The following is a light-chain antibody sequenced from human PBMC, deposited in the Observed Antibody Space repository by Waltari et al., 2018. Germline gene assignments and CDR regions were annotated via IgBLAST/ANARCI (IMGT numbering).Light chain of an antibody. CDR1: SSDVGGYNY. CDR3: SSYTSSSTLVV. J-gene: IGLJ2*01. CDR2: DVS. V-gene: IGLV2-14*03. Sequence: QSALTQPASVSGSPGQSITISCTGTSSDVGGYNYVSWYQQHPGKAPKLMIYDVSNRPSGVSNLFSGSKSGSTASLTISGLQAEDEADYYCSSYTSSSTLVVFGGGTKLTVL.